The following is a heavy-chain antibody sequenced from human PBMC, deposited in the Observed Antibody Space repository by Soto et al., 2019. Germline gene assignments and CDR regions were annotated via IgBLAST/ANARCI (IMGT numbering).Heavy chain of an antibody. J-gene: IGHJ3*02. CDR1: GGSISSSSYY. CDR3: ARVWGGAFDI. Sequence: SETLSLTCTVAGGSISSSSYYWVWIREPQGKVLEWIGYIYYSGSTYYNPSIKSRVNISVDTSKNQFSLKLSSVTAADTAVYYCARVWGGAFDIWGQGTMVTVS. D-gene: IGHD3-10*01. V-gene: IGHV4-39*07. CDR2: IYYSGST.